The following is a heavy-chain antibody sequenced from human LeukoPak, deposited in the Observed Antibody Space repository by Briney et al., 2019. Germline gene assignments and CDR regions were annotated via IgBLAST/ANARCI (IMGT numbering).Heavy chain of an antibody. J-gene: IGHJ4*02. CDR2: ISSSSSTI. Sequence: QTGGSLRLSYAVSGFTFSSYSMNWVRQAPGKGLEWVSYISSSSSTIYYADSVKGRFTISRDNAKNSLYLQMNSLRAEDTAVYYCARGLILEWLPSYYFDYWGQGTLVTVSS. CDR1: GFTFSSYS. V-gene: IGHV3-48*01. CDR3: ARGLILEWLPSYYFDY. D-gene: IGHD2-15*01.